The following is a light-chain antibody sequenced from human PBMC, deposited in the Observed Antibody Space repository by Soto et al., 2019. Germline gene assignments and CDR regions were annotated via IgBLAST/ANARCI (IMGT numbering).Light chain of an antibody. V-gene: IGLV2-8*01. CDR2: EVS. CDR3: TSYAGSNSFCV. J-gene: IGLJ1*01. CDR1: SSDVGGYNY. Sequence: QSVLTQPPSASGSPGQSVTISCTGTSSDVGGYNYVSWYQQHPGKAPKLMIYEVSERPSGVPDRFSGSKSGNTASLTVSGLQAEDEGDYYCTSYAGSNSFCVFGTGTKVTVL.